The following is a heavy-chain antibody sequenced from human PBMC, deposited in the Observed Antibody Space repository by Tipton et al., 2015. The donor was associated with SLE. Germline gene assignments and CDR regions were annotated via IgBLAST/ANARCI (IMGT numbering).Heavy chain of an antibody. V-gene: IGHV4-31*11. CDR2: TSKSGST. J-gene: IGHJ4*02. CDR3: ARGGVGGYDYFDF. CDR1: GDSISSSHW. Sequence: TLSLTCAVFGDSISSSHWWTWVRQHPGKGLEWIGYTSKSGSTYYTPSLKSRVTISVDTSKNQFSLKLTSVTAADTAVYYCARGGVGGYDYFDFWGQGTLVTVSS. D-gene: IGHD5-12*01.